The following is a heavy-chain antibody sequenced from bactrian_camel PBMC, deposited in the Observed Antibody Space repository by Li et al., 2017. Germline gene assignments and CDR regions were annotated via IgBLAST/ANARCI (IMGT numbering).Heavy chain of an antibody. CDR1: GYTYRSKC. Sequence: VESGGGSVQAGGSLRLSCSASGYTYRSKCMGWFRQAPGKEREAVANIATGKGNSYTYYADSVKGRFTISQDDTKSSVYLEMTMLEPEDTAIYYCAAGFSGLLKAWETLSRWSYWGQGTQVTVS. J-gene: IGHJ4*01. V-gene: IGHV3S53*01. CDR2: IATGKGNSYT. D-gene: IGHD1*01. CDR3: AAGFSGLLKAWETLSRWSY.